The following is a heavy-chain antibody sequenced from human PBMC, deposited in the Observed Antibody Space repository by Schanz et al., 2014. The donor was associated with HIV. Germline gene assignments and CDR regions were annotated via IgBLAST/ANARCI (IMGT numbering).Heavy chain of an antibody. Sequence: QVQLVESGGGVVQPGRSLRLSCAASGFTFNSYGMHWVRQAPGKGLEWVAVISYDGVNKYYADSVKGRFTISRDNSKNTLYLQMNNLRAEDTAVYGCARQGLRFSFWLDYWGQGTPVTVS. J-gene: IGHJ4*02. V-gene: IGHV3-30*03. CDR1: GFTFNSYG. CDR2: ISYDGVNK. CDR3: ARQGLRFSFWLDY. D-gene: IGHD4-17*01.